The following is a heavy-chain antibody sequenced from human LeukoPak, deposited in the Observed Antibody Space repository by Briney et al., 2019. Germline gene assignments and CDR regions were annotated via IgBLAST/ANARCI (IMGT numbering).Heavy chain of an antibody. V-gene: IGHV3-21*04. D-gene: IGHD3-10*01. Sequence: GGSLRLSCAASGFTFSSYSMNWVRQAPGKGLEWVSSISSSSSYIYYADSVKGRFTISRDNAKNSLYLQMNSLGAEDTAVYYCARIGSETYHDAFDIWGQGTMVTVSS. CDR1: GFTFSSYS. J-gene: IGHJ3*02. CDR2: ISSSSSYI. CDR3: ARIGSETYHDAFDI.